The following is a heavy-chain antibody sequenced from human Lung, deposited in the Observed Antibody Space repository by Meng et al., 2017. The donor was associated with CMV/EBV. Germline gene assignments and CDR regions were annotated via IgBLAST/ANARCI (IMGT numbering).Heavy chain of an antibody. CDR1: GFSFNIYT. D-gene: IGHD3-22*01. CDR2: INSNSNNI. Sequence: GGSLRLXXAASGFSFNIYTLNWVRQAPGKGLEWVSSINSNSNNILYADSVKGRFTISRDNAKSSLSLQMNSLRAEDTAVYYCARDRRYDTSGYPEYWGQGTXVTVSS. J-gene: IGHJ4*02. V-gene: IGHV3-21*01. CDR3: ARDRRYDTSGYPEY.